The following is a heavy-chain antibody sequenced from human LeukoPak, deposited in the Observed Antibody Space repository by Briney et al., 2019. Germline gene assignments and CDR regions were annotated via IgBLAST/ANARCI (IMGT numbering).Heavy chain of an antibody. J-gene: IGHJ4*02. CDR3: ATDRDNSDWQKRFDS. CDR2: INQDASEI. Sequence: PGGSLRLSCAASGFTFSTYWMSWYRHAPGRGLGWVGNINQDASEIIYVDSVRGRFTISTDNATNSIHLQMNSLRAEDTAVYYCATDRDNSDWQKRFDSWGEGALGTVSS. CDR1: GFTFSTYW. D-gene: IGHD2-21*02. V-gene: IGHV3-7*01.